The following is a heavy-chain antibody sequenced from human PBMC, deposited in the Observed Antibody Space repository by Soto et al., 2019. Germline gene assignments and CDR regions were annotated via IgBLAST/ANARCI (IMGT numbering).Heavy chain of an antibody. D-gene: IGHD3-10*01. V-gene: IGHV3-30*18. J-gene: IGHJ6*02. CDR3: AKSIGILSGYYYGMDV. CDR1: GFTFSSYG. Sequence: QVQLVESGGGVVQPGRSLRLSCAASGFTFSSYGMHWVRQAPGKGLEWVAVISYDGSNKYYADSVKGRSTISRDNSKNTLYLQMNSLRAEDTAVYYWAKSIGILSGYYYGMDVWGQGTTVTVSS. CDR2: ISYDGSNK.